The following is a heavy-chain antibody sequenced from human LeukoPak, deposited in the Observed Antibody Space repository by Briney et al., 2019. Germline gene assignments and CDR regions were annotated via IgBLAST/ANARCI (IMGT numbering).Heavy chain of an antibody. D-gene: IGHD1-7*01. CDR2: INHSGST. CDR3: ARGTGELAFDI. Sequence: PSETLSLTCAVYGGSFSGYYWSWIRQPPGKGLEWIGEINHSGSTNYNPSLKSRVTISVDTSKNQFSLKLSSVTAADTAVYYCARGTGELAFDIWGQGTMVTVSS. V-gene: IGHV4-34*01. J-gene: IGHJ3*02. CDR1: GGSFSGYY.